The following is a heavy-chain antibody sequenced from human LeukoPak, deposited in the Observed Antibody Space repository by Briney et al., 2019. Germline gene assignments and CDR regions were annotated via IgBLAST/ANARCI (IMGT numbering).Heavy chain of an antibody. J-gene: IGHJ4*02. CDR2: ISYSGST. V-gene: IGHV4-39*02. CDR3: ARRLHCSGGSCYVFDY. Sequence: PSETLSLTCTASGGSISSSSYYWGWIRQPPGKGLEWIGGISYSGSTYYNPSLKSRVTMSVDTSTNHFSLKLSSVTAADTAVYYCARRLHCSGGSCYVFDYWGQGTLVTVSS. D-gene: IGHD2-15*01. CDR1: GGSISSSSYY.